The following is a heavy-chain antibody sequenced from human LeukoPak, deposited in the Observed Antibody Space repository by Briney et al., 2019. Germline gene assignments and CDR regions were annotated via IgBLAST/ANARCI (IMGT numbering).Heavy chain of an antibody. CDR3: ARDANRGREFDL. CDR1: GFTFSTYW. CDR2: IKFDGSET. V-gene: IGHV3-7*01. Sequence: GGSLRLSCAASGFTFSTYWMNWVRQSPGKGLEWVAKIKFDGSETFYVDSAKGRFTISRDDAKNLLYLQMNTLRAEDTAVYYCARDANRGREFDLWGQGTLVTVSS. J-gene: IGHJ5*02. D-gene: IGHD1-26*01.